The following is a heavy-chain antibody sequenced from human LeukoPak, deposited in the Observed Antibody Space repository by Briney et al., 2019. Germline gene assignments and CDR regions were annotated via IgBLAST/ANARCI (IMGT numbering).Heavy chain of an antibody. CDR1: GFIVSSNY. J-gene: IGHJ5*02. Sequence: GGSLRLSCAASGFIVSSNYMNWVRQAPGKGLEWVSVIYSGGSTYYADSVKGRFTISRDNAKNTVYLQTNSLRAEDTAVYYCARAERWLQLNPWGQGTLVTVSS. D-gene: IGHD5-24*01. CDR2: IYSGGST. CDR3: ARAERWLQLNP. V-gene: IGHV3-53*01.